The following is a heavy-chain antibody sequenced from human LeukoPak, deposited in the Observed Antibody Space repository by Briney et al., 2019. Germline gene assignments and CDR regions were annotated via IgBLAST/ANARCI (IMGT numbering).Heavy chain of an antibody. J-gene: IGHJ4*02. D-gene: IGHD6-13*01. CDR3: ARGLSSSRWYYN. CDR1: GFTFSSYW. V-gene: IGHV3-74*01. CDR2: INSDGSST. Sequence: PGGSLRLSCAGSGFTFSSYWMHWVRQAPGKGLVWVSRINSDGSSTSYADSVKGRFTISRDNSKNTLYLQMNSLRAEDTAVYYCARGLSSSRWYYNWGQGTLVTVSS.